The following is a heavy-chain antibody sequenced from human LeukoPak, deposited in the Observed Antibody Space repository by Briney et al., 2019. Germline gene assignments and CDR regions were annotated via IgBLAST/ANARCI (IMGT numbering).Heavy chain of an antibody. V-gene: IGHV4-59*06. CDR1: GGSISSYY. CDR3: ARVRRYGSWFDP. Sequence: PSETLSLTCTVSGGSISSYYWSWIRQPPGKGLEWIGYIYYSGSTYYNPSLKSRVTISVDTSKNQFSLKLSSVTAADTAVYYCARVRRYGSWFDPWGQGTLVTVSS. D-gene: IGHD4-17*01. CDR2: IYYSGST. J-gene: IGHJ5*02.